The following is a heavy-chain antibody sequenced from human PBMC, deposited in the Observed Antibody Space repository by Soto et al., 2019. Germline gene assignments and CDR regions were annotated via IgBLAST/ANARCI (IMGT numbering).Heavy chain of an antibody. Sequence: GSLRLSCAASGFTFSSYAMSWVRQAPGKGLEWVSAISGSGGSTYYADSVKGRFTISRDNSKNTLYLQMNSLRAEDTAVYYCAKGTYYDFWSGTPFDYWGQGTLVTVSS. V-gene: IGHV3-23*01. D-gene: IGHD3-3*01. CDR2: ISGSGGST. J-gene: IGHJ4*02. CDR1: GFTFSSYA. CDR3: AKGTYYDFWSGTPFDY.